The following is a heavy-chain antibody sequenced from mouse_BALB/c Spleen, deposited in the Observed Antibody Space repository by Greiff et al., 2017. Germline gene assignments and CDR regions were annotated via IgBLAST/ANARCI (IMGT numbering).Heavy chain of an antibody. CDR1: GFTFSSFG. CDR3: ARCGYDGYYAMDY. CDR2: ISSGSSTI. Sequence: EVHLVESGGGLVQPGGSRKLSCAASGFTFSSFGMHWVRQAPEKGLEWVAYISSGSSTIYYADTVKGRFTISRDNPKNTLSLQMTSLRSEDTAMYYCARCGYDGYYAMDYWGQGTSVTVSS. J-gene: IGHJ4*01. V-gene: IGHV5-17*02. D-gene: IGHD2-2*01.